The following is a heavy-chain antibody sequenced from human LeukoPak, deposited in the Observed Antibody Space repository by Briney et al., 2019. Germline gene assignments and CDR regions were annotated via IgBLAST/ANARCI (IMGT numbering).Heavy chain of an antibody. CDR1: GGSFSGYY. J-gene: IGHJ4*02. CDR3: ARGGGCQPLLRY. Sequence: PSETLSLTCAVYGGSFSGYYWSWIRQPPGKGLEWIGEINHSGSTNYNPSLKSRVTISVDTSKNQFSLKLSFVTAADTAVYYCARGGGCQPLLRYWGQGTLVTVSS. CDR2: INHSGST. D-gene: IGHD2-21*02. V-gene: IGHV4-34*01.